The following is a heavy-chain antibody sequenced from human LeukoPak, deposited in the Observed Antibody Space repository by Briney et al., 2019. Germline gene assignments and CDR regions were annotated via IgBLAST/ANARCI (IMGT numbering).Heavy chain of an antibody. D-gene: IGHD5-12*01. CDR1: GGSISSYY. CDR2: IYYSGST. J-gene: IGHJ4*02. CDR3: ARHGYSGYDSTFDY. Sequence: SETLSLTCTVSGGSISSYYWSWIRQPLGKGLEWIGSIYYSGSTNYNPSLKSRVTISVDTSKNQFSLKLSSVTAADTAVYYCARHGYSGYDSTFDYWGQGTLVTVSS. V-gene: IGHV4-59*08.